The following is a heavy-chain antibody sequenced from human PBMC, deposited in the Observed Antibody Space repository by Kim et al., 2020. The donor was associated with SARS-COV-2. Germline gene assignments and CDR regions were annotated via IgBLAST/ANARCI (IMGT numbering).Heavy chain of an antibody. CDR2: T. V-gene: IGHV1-46*01. Sequence: TRYAQKFGGRVTVTRDTSTSTLYMELTSLRSEDTAVYYCAREGESLKHFDYWGQGTLVSVSS. D-gene: IGHD3-16*01. CDR3: AREGESLKHFDY. J-gene: IGHJ4*02.